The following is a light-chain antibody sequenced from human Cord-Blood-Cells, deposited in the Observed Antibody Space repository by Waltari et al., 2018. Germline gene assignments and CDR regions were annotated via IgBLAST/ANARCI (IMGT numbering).Light chain of an antibody. V-gene: IGLV3-27*01. CDR2: KDS. J-gene: IGLJ3*02. CDR3: YSAADNSWV. Sequence: SYELTQPSSVSVSPAQTARTTCSGDVLANKYARWFQQKPGQAPVLVIDKDSERPSGIPERFSGSSSGTTVTLTISGAQVEDEADYYCYSAADNSWVFGGGTKLTVL. CDR1: VLANKY.